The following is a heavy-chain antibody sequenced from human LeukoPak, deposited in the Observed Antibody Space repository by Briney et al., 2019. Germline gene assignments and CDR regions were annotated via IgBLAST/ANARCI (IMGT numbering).Heavy chain of an antibody. CDR3: ASTSTSGKVDY. J-gene: IGHJ4*02. D-gene: IGHD3-10*01. CDR2: IYYSGST. Sequence: SSETLSLTCTVSGGSISSSSYYWGWIRQPPGKGLEWIGSIYYSGSTYYNPSLKSRVTISVDTSKNQFSLKLSSVTAADTAVYYCASTSTSGKVDYWGQGTLVTVSS. V-gene: IGHV4-39*07. CDR1: GGSISSSSYY.